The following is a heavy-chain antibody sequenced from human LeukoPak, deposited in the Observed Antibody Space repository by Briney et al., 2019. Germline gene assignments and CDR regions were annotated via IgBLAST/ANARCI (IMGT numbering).Heavy chain of an antibody. Sequence: ASVKVSCKASGYTFTSYDINWVRQATGQGLEWMGWMNPNSGNTGYAQKFQGRVTMTRNTSISTAYMELSSLRSEDTAVYYCARGPYCSGGNCYSDSYYYYYMDVWGKGTTVTVSS. J-gene: IGHJ6*03. V-gene: IGHV1-8*01. CDR3: ARGPYCSGGNCYSDSYYYYYMDV. D-gene: IGHD2-15*01. CDR1: GYTFTSYD. CDR2: MNPNSGNT.